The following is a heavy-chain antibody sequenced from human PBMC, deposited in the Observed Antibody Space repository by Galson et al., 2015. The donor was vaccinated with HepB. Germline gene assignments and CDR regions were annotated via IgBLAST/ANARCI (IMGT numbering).Heavy chain of an antibody. CDR1: GFTFSNFA. V-gene: IGHV3-23*01. D-gene: IGHD3-3*01. CDR3: ARNSGYDFWSDYYPKYFDC. Sequence: SLRLSCAASGFTFSNFAMSWVRQAPGKGLEWVSAISASGGSTYHADSVKGRVTISRANARNSLYLQMNSLRAEDTAVYYCARNSGYDFWSDYYPKYFDCWGQGTLVAVSS. J-gene: IGHJ4*02. CDR2: ISASGGST.